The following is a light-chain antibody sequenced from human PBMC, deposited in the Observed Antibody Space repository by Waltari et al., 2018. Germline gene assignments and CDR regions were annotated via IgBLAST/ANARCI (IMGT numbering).Light chain of an antibody. Sequence: DIQLTQSPSSLSASVGDRVTITCQASQGISTYLNWYQHKPGKAPKLLISGASSLRSVVPSRFSGSGSGTFFSLTISTLQSEDFATYYCQQSYSTPGLSFGGGTKVEIK. CDR1: QGISTY. V-gene: IGKV1-39*01. J-gene: IGKJ4*01. CDR2: GAS. CDR3: QQSYSTPGLS.